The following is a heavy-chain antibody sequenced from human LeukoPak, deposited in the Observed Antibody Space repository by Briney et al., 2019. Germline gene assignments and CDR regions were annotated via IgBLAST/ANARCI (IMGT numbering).Heavy chain of an antibody. V-gene: IGHV3-33*06. Sequence: PGGSLRLSCAASGFTFSSYGMYWVRQAPGKGLEWVAVIWYDGSNKYYADSVKGRFTISRDNSKNTLYLQMNSLRAEDTAVYYCAKGGPWELHAFDYWGQGTLVTVSS. CDR2: IWYDGSNK. J-gene: IGHJ4*02. D-gene: IGHD1-26*01. CDR1: GFTFSSYG. CDR3: AKGGPWELHAFDY.